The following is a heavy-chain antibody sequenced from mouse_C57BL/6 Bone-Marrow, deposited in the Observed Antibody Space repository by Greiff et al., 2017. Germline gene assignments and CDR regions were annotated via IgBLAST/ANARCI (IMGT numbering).Heavy chain of an antibody. J-gene: IGHJ2*01. CDR2: IDPETGGT. Sequence: VQLQQSGAELVRPGASVTLSCKASGYTFTDYEMHWVKQTPVHGLEWIGAIDPETGGTAYNQKFKGKAILTADKSSSTAYMELRSLTSEDSAVYYCTRSEITNDYWGQGTTLTVSS. CDR1: GYTFTDYE. CDR3: TRSEITNDY. V-gene: IGHV1-15*01. D-gene: IGHD1-1*01.